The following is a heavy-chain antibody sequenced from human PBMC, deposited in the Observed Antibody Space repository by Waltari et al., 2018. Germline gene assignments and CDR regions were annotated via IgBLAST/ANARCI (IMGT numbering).Heavy chain of an antibody. CDR1: GGSISSSSYY. D-gene: IGHD2-2*03. Sequence: QLQLQESGPGLVKPSETLSLTCTVSGGSISSSSYYWGWIRQPPGKGLEWIGSIYYRGSTYYHPTLKSGGTISVDTSKDQFSLKLSSVTAADTAVYYCARHLDIVVVPAARFDPWGQGTLVTVSS. CDR3: ARHLDIVVVPAARFDP. CDR2: IYYRGST. J-gene: IGHJ5*02. V-gene: IGHV4-39*01.